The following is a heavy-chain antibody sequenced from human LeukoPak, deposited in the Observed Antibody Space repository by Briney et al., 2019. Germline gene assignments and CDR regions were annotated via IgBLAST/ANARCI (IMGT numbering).Heavy chain of an antibody. J-gene: IGHJ4*02. CDR3: ARGGSGWSTPFDY. CDR1: GYTFTGYY. V-gene: IGHV1-8*02. D-gene: IGHD6-19*01. Sequence: ASVKVSCKASGYTFTGYYMHWVRQAPGQGLEWMGWMNPNSGNTGYAQKFQGRVTMTRNTSISTAYMELSSLRSEDTAVYYCARGGSGWSTPFDYWGQGTLVTVSS. CDR2: MNPNSGNT.